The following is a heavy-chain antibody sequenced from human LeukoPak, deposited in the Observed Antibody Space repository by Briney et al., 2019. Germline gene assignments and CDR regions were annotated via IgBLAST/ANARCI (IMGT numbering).Heavy chain of an antibody. J-gene: IGHJ4*02. V-gene: IGHV1-69*05. Sequence: ASXXVSCKASGGTFSSYAITWVRQAPGQGLEWMGRIIPIFGTANYAQKFQGRVTITTDESTRTAYMELSSLRSEDTAVYYCARERPPGDSSSWFLEGYFDIWGQGSLVIVSS. CDR1: GGTFSSYA. D-gene: IGHD6-13*01. CDR2: IIPIFGTA. CDR3: ARERPPGDSSSWFLEGYFDI.